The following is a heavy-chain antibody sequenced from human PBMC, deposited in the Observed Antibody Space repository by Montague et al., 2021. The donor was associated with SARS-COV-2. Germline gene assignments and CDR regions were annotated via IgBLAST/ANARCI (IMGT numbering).Heavy chain of an antibody. D-gene: IGHD3-10*01. CDR2: ISGSGGNT. Sequence: SLRLSCAASGFYAMSWVRQAPGKGLEWVSVISGSGGNTYYADSVKGRFTISRDNSKNTLYLQMNSLRAEDTAVYYCAKAPTMVRGVYFDYWGQGTLVTVS. J-gene: IGHJ4*02. CDR3: AKAPTMVRGVYFDY. CDR1: GFYA. V-gene: IGHV3-23*01.